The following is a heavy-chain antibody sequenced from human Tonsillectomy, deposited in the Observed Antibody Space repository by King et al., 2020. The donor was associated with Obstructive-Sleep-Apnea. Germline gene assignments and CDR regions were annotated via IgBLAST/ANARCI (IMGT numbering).Heavy chain of an antibody. Sequence: VQLVESGGGLVQPGGSLRLSCTASGISVSTSYMTWVRQAPGKGPEWVSVIYTGGNTYYGDSVKGRFTISRDNSKNTVDLQMTNLRREDTAVYFCARERRNSVIRGTYGQFDNWGQGTLVTVSS. D-gene: IGHD1-26*01. CDR2: IYTGGNT. V-gene: IGHV3-53*01. CDR3: ARERRNSVIRGTYGQFDN. CDR1: GISVSTSY. J-gene: IGHJ4*02.